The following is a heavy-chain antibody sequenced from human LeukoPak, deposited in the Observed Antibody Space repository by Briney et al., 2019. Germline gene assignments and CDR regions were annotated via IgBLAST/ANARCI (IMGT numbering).Heavy chain of an antibody. V-gene: IGHV6-1*01. D-gene: IGHD3-9*01. CDR1: GDSVSSNSAA. Sequence: KPSQTLSLTCAISGDSVSSNSAAWNWFRQSPSRGLEWLGRTYYRSKWYNDYAVSVKSRITINPDTSKNQFSLQLNSVTPEDTAVYYCARAYDILTGYYVGYGMDVWGKGTTVTVSS. J-gene: IGHJ6*04. CDR2: TYYRSKWYN. CDR3: ARAYDILTGYYVGYGMDV.